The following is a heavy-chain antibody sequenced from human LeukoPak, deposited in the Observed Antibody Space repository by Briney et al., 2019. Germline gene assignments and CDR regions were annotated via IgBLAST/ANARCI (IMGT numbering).Heavy chain of an antibody. V-gene: IGHV1-2*02. CDR1: EYTFRVYD. Sequence: ASGEVSCKASEYTFRVYDIHRVRQGRGQGLEWMAWFNRDGGEPNQAQKCQGRVTRSGDTYISTAYLAERSLRSDDTAVCYCGLIPGGIWAFDYWGQGTLVTVSS. CDR3: GLIPGGIWAFDY. CDR2: FNRDGGEP. D-gene: IGHD2-21*01. J-gene: IGHJ4*02.